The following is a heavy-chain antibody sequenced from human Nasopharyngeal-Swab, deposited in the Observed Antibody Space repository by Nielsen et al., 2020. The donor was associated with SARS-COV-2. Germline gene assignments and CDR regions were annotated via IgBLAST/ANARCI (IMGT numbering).Heavy chain of an antibody. CDR2: IKQDGSEK. Sequence: GESLKISCAASGFTFSSYWMGWVRQAPGKGLEWVANIKQDGSEKYYVDSVKGRFTISRDNAKNSLYLQMNSLRAEDTAVYYCARETYYDYVWGSYRADYYYGMDVWGQGTTVTVSS. J-gene: IGHJ6*02. V-gene: IGHV3-7*01. D-gene: IGHD3-16*02. CDR1: GFTFSSYW. CDR3: ARETYYDYVWGSYRADYYYGMDV.